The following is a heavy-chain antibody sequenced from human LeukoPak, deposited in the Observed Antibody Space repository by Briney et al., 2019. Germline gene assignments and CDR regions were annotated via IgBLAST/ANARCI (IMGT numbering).Heavy chain of an antibody. Sequence: SETLSLTCTVSGYSISSGYYWGWIRQPPGKGLEWIGSIYHSGSTYYNPSLKSRVTISVDTSKNQFSLKLSSVTAADTAVYYCARDGPGSSSWYGGFYMDVWGKGTTVTVSS. D-gene: IGHD6-13*01. J-gene: IGHJ6*03. CDR1: GYSISSGYY. V-gene: IGHV4-38-2*02. CDR2: IYHSGST. CDR3: ARDGPGSSSWYGGFYMDV.